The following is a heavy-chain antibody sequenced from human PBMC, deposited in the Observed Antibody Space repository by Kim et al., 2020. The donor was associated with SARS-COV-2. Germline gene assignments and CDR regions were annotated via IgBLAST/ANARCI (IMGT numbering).Heavy chain of an antibody. J-gene: IGHJ4*02. CDR2: ISGSGIRT. V-gene: IGHV3-23*01. Sequence: GGSLRLSCVASGFTFSNYAMSWVRQAPGKGLEWVSAISGSGIRTYFADSVKSRFTISRDNSKHTVYVQMNSLRADDTAVYYCVKGGLRGRFDSWGQGTLVTVSS. D-gene: IGHD5-12*01. CDR3: VKGGLRGRFDS. CDR1: GFTFSNYA.